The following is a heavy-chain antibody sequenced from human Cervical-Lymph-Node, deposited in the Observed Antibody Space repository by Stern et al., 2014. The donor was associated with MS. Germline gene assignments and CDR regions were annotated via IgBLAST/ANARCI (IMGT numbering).Heavy chain of an antibody. V-gene: IGHV4-61*02. CDR3: ARGNYDVLTDNGGHGFDI. D-gene: IGHD3-9*01. CDR2: IYSSGST. J-gene: IGHJ3*02. CDR1: GGSISSGNYY. Sequence: VQLQESGPGLVKPSQTLSLTCTVSGGSISSGNYYWSWIRQPAGEGLEWIGRIYSSGSTQYNPPLKSRVTTSADTSTNQFSPMMGSVTAADTAVYYCARGNYDVLTDNGGHGFDIWGQGTMVTVSS.